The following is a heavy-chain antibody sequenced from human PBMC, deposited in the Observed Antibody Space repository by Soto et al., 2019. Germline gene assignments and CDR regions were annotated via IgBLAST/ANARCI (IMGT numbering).Heavy chain of an antibody. V-gene: IGHV1-69*02. Sequence: QVQLVQSGAEVKKPGSSVKVSCKASGGTFSSYTISWVRQAPGQGLEWMGRIIPILGIANYAQKFQGRVTITADKSTSTDYMELSSLRSEDTAVYYCASALRPEQYCSSTSCYYYYGMDVWGQGTTVTVSS. D-gene: IGHD2-2*01. J-gene: IGHJ6*02. CDR1: GGTFSSYT. CDR3: ASALRPEQYCSSTSCYYYYGMDV. CDR2: IIPILGIA.